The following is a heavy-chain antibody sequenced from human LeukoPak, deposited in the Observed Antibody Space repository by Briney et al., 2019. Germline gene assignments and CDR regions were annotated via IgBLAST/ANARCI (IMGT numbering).Heavy chain of an antibody. D-gene: IGHD2-15*01. CDR3: ARDVSYCSGGSCYAFDY. J-gene: IGHJ4*02. CDR2: IIPIFGTA. V-gene: IGHV1-69*13. Sequence: GASVKVSCKASGYTFTSYAMHWVRQAPGQGLEWMGGIIPIFGTANYAQKFQGRVTITADESTSTAYMELSSLRSEDTAVYYCARDVSYCSGGSCYAFDYWGQGTLVTVSS. CDR1: GYTFTSYA.